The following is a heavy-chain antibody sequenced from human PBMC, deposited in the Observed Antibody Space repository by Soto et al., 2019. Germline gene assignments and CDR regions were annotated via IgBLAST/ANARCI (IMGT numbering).Heavy chain of an antibody. CDR2: ISSSSSTI. V-gene: IGHV3-48*02. CDR3: ARDVSGLNWFDP. Sequence: GGSLRLPYAASGFNFRNYSMNWVRQAPGKGLEWVSYISSSSSTIYYADSVKGRFTISRDNAKNSLYLQMNSLRDEDTAVYYCARDVSGLNWFDPWGQGTLVTVFS. J-gene: IGHJ5*02. CDR1: GFNFRNYS. D-gene: IGHD5-12*01.